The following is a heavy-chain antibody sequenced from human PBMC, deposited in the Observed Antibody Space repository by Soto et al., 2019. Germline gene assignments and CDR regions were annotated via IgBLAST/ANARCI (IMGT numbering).Heavy chain of an antibody. D-gene: IGHD6-19*01. CDR3: ARAFIGVAGYFDD. V-gene: IGHV3-66*01. CDR2: IYSGGDT. J-gene: IGHJ4*02. Sequence: EVQLVESGGTLVQPGGSLRLSCAASGFTVSSDYMSWVRRAPGKGLEWVSVIYSGGDTHYADSVKGRFTISRDNSKNTLYLQMNSLRAEDTAVYYCARAFIGVAGYFDDWGQGTLVTVSS. CDR1: GFTVSSDY.